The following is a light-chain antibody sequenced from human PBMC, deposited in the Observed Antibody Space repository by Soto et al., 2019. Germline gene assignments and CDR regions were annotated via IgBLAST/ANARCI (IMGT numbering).Light chain of an antibody. V-gene: IGKV1-5*03. CDR2: QAS. CDR1: HGIDYW. J-gene: IGKJ2*01. CDR3: QQYTSSSPVT. Sequence: DVQMTQSPSTLSASVGDTVTITCRASHGIDYWLAWYQQKPGRAPHLLIYQASYLEKGVPSRFSGSGFGAEFTLTISSLQPDDFATYFCQQYTSSSPVTFGQGTKLEFK.